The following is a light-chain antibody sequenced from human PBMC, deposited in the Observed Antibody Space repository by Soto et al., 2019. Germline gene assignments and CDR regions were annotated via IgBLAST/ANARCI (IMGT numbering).Light chain of an antibody. CDR3: LQHNVFPRT. Sequence: DIQMTQSPSSLSASVGDRVTITCRASQAISNDLAWYQQKPGRAPKRLIYGSSTLQGGVPSRFSGSGSGTAFTLTISSLQPEDFATYYCLQHNVFPRTFGQGTKVEIK. J-gene: IGKJ1*01. V-gene: IGKV1-17*01. CDR1: QAISND. CDR2: GSS.